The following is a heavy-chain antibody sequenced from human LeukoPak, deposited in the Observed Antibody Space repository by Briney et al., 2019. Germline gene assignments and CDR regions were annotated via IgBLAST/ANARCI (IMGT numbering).Heavy chain of an antibody. V-gene: IGHV1-69*13. CDR2: IIPIFGTA. D-gene: IGHD6-13*01. J-gene: IGHJ4*02. CDR1: GGTFSSNG. CDR3: ASSRGDIAAADY. Sequence: GASVKLSCTCAGGTFSSNGISWVWHRPAQGLELMGGIIPIFGTANYAQKFQGRDTITADESTSTAYMELSGLRSEDTAVYYCASSRGDIAAADYWGQGTLVTVSS.